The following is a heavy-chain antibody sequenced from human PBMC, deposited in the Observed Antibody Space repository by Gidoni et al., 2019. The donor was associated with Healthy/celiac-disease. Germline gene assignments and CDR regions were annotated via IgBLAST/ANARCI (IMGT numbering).Heavy chain of an antibody. J-gene: IGHJ4*02. CDR2: INHVVST. V-gene: IGHV4-34*01. CDR1: GGSFSGYY. D-gene: IGHD6-6*01. Sequence: QVQLQQWGAGLLKPSETLSLTCAVYGGSFSGYYWSWIRQPPGKGLEWIGAINHVVSTNYNPSLKSRVTISVDTSKNQFSLKLSSVTAADTAVYYCARGGVREYSILSLWGQGTLVTVSS. CDR3: ARGGVREYSILSL.